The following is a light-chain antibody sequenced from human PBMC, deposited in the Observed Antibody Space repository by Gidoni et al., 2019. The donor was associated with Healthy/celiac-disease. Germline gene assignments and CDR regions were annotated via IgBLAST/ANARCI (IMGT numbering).Light chain of an antibody. V-gene: IGKV3-11*01. CDR2: DAS. CDR1: QSVSSY. J-gene: IGKJ1*01. Sequence: EIVLTQSPATLSLSPGERATLSCRASQSVSSYLAWYQQKPGQAPRLLIYDASKRATGIPARFSGSGSGTDFTLTISSLEPEYFAVYYCQQRSNWLWTFGQGTKVEIK. CDR3: QQRSNWLWT.